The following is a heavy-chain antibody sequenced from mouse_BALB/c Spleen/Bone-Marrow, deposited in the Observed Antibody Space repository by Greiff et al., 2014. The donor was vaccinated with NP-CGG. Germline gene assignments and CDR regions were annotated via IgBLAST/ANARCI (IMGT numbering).Heavy chain of an antibody. CDR1: GFSLTNYG. V-gene: IGHV2-9*02. CDR2: IWAGGST. CDR3: ARDRNSLLRLRYFAF. D-gene: IGHD1-2*01. Sequence: QVQLQQSGPGLVAPSQSLSITCTVSGFSLTNYGLHWVRQPPGKGLEWLGVIWAGGSTNYNSALMSRLSISKDNSKSQVFLKMHSLKTDDTAMYSCARDRNSLLRLRYFAFGGQGPTLKVSS. J-gene: IGHJ2*01.